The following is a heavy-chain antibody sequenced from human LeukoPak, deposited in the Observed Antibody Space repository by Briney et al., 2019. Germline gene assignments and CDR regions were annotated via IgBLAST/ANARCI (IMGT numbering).Heavy chain of an antibody. Sequence: SETLSLTCTVSGYSISSGYYWGWIRQPPGKGLEWIGYIYYSGSTNYNPSLKSRVTISVETSKNEFSLKLSSVTAADTAMYYCARVTGYVIEDYFDYWGQGTLVTVSS. V-gene: IGHV4-61*01. CDR1: GYSISSGYY. CDR2: IYYSGST. D-gene: IGHD3-22*01. CDR3: ARVTGYVIEDYFDY. J-gene: IGHJ4*02.